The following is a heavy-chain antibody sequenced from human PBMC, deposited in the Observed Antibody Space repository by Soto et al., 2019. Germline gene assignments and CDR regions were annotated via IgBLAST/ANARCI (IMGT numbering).Heavy chain of an antibody. CDR1: GYSFTSYW. Sequence: GESLKISCKGSGYSFTSYWIGWVRQMPGKGLEWMGIIYPGDSDTRYSPSFQGQVTISADKSISTAYLQWSSLKASDTAMYYCTTSRVYFLGGRCYSNYYGMDVWGQGTTVTVS. J-gene: IGHJ6*02. V-gene: IGHV5-51*01. CDR3: TTSRVYFLGGRCYSNYYGMDV. D-gene: IGHD2-15*01. CDR2: IYPGDSDT.